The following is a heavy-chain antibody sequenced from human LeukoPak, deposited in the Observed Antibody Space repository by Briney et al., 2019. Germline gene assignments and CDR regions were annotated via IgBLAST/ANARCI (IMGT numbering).Heavy chain of an antibody. J-gene: IGHJ4*02. CDR1: GFTFSTSA. D-gene: IGHD6-13*01. V-gene: IGHV1-58*02. CDR2: IVLGSGNA. CDR3: AAGAAAGYFDY. Sequence: GTSVKVSCEASGFTFSTSAMRWVRQARGRRLEWIGWIVLGSGNAKYAQNFQERATITRDMSKSTAYMELSSLRSEDTAVYFCAAGAAAGYFDYWGQGSLVTVSS.